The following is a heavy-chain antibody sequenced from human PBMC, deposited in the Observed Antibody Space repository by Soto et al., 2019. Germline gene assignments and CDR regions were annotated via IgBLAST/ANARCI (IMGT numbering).Heavy chain of an antibody. CDR2: FDPEDGET. CDR1: GYTLTELS. Sequence: ASVKVSCKVSGYTLTELSMHWVRQAPGKGLEWMGGFDPEDGETIYAQKFQGRVTMTEDTSTDTAYMELSSLRSEDTAVYYCATDRSYDILTGYYAFDYWGQGTLVTVSS. V-gene: IGHV1-24*01. D-gene: IGHD3-9*01. CDR3: ATDRSYDILTGYYAFDY. J-gene: IGHJ4*02.